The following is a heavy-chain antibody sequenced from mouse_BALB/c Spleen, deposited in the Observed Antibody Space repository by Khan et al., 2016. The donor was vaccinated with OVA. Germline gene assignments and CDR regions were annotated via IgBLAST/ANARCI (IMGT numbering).Heavy chain of an antibody. D-gene: IGHD1-1*01. V-gene: IGHV3-2*02. CDR3: ARGNYYGYYFDY. CDR1: SYSIPSGYA. Sequence: QLQESVPGLVKPSQSLSLTFTVTSYSIPSGYAWNWIPQFPGNKLEWMGYISYSGGTSYNPSLKRRISFTRDTSKNQFFLQLHSVTTEDTATYYCARGNYYGYYFDYWGQGTPLTVSS. CDR2: ISYSGGT. J-gene: IGHJ2*01.